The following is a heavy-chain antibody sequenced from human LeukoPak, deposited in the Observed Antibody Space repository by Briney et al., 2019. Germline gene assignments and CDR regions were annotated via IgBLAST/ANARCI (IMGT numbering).Heavy chain of an antibody. CDR3: ARVGGTGYSSSWYPPVPYYYYGMDV. CDR1: GGSISSGGYY. CDR2: IYYSGST. J-gene: IGHJ6*02. V-gene: IGHV4-31*03. Sequence: SQTLSLTCTVSGGSISSGGYYWSWIRQHPGKGLEWIGYIYYSGSTYYNPSLKSRVTISVDTSKNQFSLKLSSVTAADTAVYYCARVGGTGYSSSWYPPVPYYYYGMDVWGQGTTVTVSS. D-gene: IGHD6-13*01.